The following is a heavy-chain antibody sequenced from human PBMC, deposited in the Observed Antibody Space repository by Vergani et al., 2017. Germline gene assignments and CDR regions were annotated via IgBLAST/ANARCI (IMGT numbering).Heavy chain of an antibody. CDR3: ARVMYSSSSSLDY. J-gene: IGHJ4*02. CDR2: ISYDGSNK. D-gene: IGHD6-6*01. Sequence: QVQLVESGGGVVQPGRSLRLSCAASGFTFSSYAMHWVRQAPGKGLEWVAVISYDGSNKYYADSVKGRFTISRDNSKNTLYLQMNSLRAEDTAVYYCARVMYSSSSSLDYWGQGTLVTVSS. V-gene: IGHV3-30-3*01. CDR1: GFTFSSYA.